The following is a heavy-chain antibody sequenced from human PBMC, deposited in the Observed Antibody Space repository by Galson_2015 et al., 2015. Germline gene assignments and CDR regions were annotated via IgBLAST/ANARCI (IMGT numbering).Heavy chain of an antibody. D-gene: IGHD2-15*01. CDR2: ISSSSSTI. Sequence: SLRLSCAASGFTFSSYSMNWVRQAPGKGLEWVSYISSSSSTIYYADSVKGRFTISRDNAKNSLYLQMNSLRDEDTAVYYCATLDWDCSGGSCYPVDYWGQGTLVTVSS. CDR3: ATLDWDCSGGSCYPVDY. J-gene: IGHJ4*02. V-gene: IGHV3-48*02. CDR1: GFTFSSYS.